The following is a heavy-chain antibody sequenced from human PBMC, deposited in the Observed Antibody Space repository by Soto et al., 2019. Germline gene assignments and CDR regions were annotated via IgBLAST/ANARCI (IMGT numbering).Heavy chain of an antibody. CDR1: GGSISSYY. CDR3: ARDGKVAGTPLDY. V-gene: IGHV4-59*01. D-gene: IGHD6-19*01. Sequence: QVQLQESGPGLVKPSETLSLTCTVSGGSISSYYWSWIRQPPGKGLEWIGYIYYSGSTNYNPSLKSRVTTSVDTSKNQSSLKLSSVTAADTAVYYCARDGKVAGTPLDYWGQGTLVTVSS. CDR2: IYYSGST. J-gene: IGHJ4*02.